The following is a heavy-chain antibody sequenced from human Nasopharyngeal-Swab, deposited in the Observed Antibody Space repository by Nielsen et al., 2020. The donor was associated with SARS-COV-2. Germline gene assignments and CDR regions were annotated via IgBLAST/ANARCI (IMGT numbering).Heavy chain of an antibody. CDR2: INPNSGGT. CDR1: GYTFTGYY. V-gene: IGHV1-2*02. J-gene: IGHJ6*02. Sequence: ASVKVSCKASGYTFTGYYMHWVRQAPGKGLEWMGWINPNSGGTNYAQKFQGRVTMTRDTSISTAYMELSRLRSDDTAVYYCARVGLVGARYYYGMDVWGQGTTVTVSS. CDR3: ARVGLVGARYYYGMDV. D-gene: IGHD1-26*01.